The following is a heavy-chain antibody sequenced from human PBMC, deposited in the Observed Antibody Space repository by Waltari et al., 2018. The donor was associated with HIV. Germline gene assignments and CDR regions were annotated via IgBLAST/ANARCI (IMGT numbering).Heavy chain of an antibody. Sequence: QIQVVQSGGEVKKPGASVKVSCKTSGYNFKNYGITWVRQAPGQGLEWMGRISGRNGDTMYVQKFQGRVIMTIDTSTNSGYLELQSLTSDDTADYYCARAAYGDFLYSWIDPWGQGTPVIVSS. CDR2: ISGRNGDT. CDR3: ARAAYGDFLYSWIDP. D-gene: IGHD4-17*01. V-gene: IGHV1-18*01. CDR1: GYNFKNYG. J-gene: IGHJ5*02.